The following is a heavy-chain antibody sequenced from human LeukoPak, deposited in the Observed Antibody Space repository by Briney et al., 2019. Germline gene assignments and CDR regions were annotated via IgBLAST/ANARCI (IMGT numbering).Heavy chain of an antibody. CDR2: IYHSGST. J-gene: IGHJ5*02. CDR3: ARNTTEVVTAKWFDP. CDR1: GYSISSGDY. Sequence: PSETLSLTCAVSGYSISSGDYWGWIRQPPGKGLEWIGSIYHSGSTHYNPSLKSRVTISVDTSKNQFPLKLSSVTAADTAVYYCARNTTEVVTAKWFDPWGQGTLVTVSS. V-gene: IGHV4-38-2*01. D-gene: IGHD2-21*02.